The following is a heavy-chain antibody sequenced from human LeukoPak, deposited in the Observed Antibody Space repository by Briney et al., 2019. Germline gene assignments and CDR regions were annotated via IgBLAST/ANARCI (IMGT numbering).Heavy chain of an antibody. Sequence: GGSLRLSCAASGFTFSSYAMNWVRQAPGKGLEWVSAISGSGGSTYYADSVKGRFTISRDNSKNTLYLQMNSLRAEDTAVYYCAKGTAVVRVFDYWGQGTLVTVSS. CDR1: GFTFSSYA. D-gene: IGHD3-22*01. V-gene: IGHV3-23*01. CDR2: ISGSGGST. CDR3: AKGTAVVRVFDY. J-gene: IGHJ4*02.